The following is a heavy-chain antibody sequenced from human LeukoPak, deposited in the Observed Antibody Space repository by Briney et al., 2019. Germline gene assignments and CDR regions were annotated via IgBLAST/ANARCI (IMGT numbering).Heavy chain of an antibody. D-gene: IGHD3-9*01. Sequence: ASVKVSCKAYGYNLIDYYIHWVRQAPGQGLEWMGWINPNSGRTEYAQKFQGRVTMTRDTSISTAYMELSRLRSDDTAMYYCARDLYTRNYDILTGYWTRAGDYWGQGTLVTVSS. CDR2: INPNSGRT. J-gene: IGHJ4*02. CDR3: ARDLYTRNYDILTGYWTRAGDY. V-gene: IGHV1-2*02. CDR1: GYNLIDYY.